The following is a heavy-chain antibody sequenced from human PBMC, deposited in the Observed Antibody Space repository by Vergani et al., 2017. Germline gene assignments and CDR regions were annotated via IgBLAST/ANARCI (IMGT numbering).Heavy chain of an antibody. CDR2: IYYSGST. CDR3: ARPLQYRGDYYYMDV. J-gene: IGHJ6*03. V-gene: IGHV4-38-2*01. CDR1: GFTFSDFS. D-gene: IGHD5-18*01. Sequence: VQLVESGGGLVKPGGSLRLSCAASGFTFSDFSMSWVRQAPGKGLEWIRTIYYSGSTYYNPSLKSRVTISVDTSKNQFSLKLSSVTAADTAVYYCARPLQYRGDYYYMDVWGKGTTVTVSS.